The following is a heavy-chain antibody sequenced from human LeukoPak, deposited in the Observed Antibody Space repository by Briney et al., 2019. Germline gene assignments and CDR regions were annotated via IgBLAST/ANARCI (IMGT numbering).Heavy chain of an antibody. V-gene: IGHV4-59*01. J-gene: IGHJ4*02. CDR2: IYYSGST. CDR1: GGSISSYY. Sequence: PSETLSLTCTVSGGSISSYYWSWLRQPPGKGLEWIGYIYYSGSTNYNPSLRSRVTISVDTSKNQFSLKLNSVTAADTAVYYCARVDLVGATEFDYWGQGTLVTVSS. CDR3: ARVDLVGATEFDY. D-gene: IGHD1-26*01.